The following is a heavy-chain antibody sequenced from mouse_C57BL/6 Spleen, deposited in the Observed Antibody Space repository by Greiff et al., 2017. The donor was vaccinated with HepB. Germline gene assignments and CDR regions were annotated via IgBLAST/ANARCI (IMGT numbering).Heavy chain of an antibody. CDR2: IDPANGNT. D-gene: IGHD1-1*01. Sequence: EVQLQQSVAELVRPGASVKLSCTASGFNIKNTYMHWVKQRPEQGLEWIGRIDPANGNTKYAPKFQGKATITADTSSNTAYLQLSSLTSEDTAIYYCAEGNYYGSSYGYFDVWGTGTTVTVSS. CDR1: GFNIKNTY. CDR3: AEGNYYGSSYGYFDV. J-gene: IGHJ1*03. V-gene: IGHV14-3*01.